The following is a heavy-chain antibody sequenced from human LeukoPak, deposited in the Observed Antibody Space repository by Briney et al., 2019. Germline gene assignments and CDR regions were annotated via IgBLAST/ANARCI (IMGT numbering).Heavy chain of an antibody. J-gene: IGHJ4*02. D-gene: IGHD3-3*01. Sequence: GGSLRLSCAASGFTFSSYSMNWVRQAPGKGLEWVSSISSSSSYIYYADSVKGRFTISRDNAKNSLYLQMNSLRAEDTAVYYCAREEGITIFGVVISYFDCWGQGTLVTVSS. CDR1: GFTFSSYS. V-gene: IGHV3-21*01. CDR3: AREEGITIFGVVISYFDC. CDR2: ISSSSSYI.